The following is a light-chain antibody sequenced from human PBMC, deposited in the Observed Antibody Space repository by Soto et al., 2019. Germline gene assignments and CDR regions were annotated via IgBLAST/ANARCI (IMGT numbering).Light chain of an antibody. CDR2: EVS. Sequence: QSALTQPASVSGSPGQSITISCTGTSSDVDTYKYVSWYQQHPGKAPKLMIYEVSYRPLGVSDRFSGSKSGNTASLTISGLQAEDEADYYCCSYAGSTTRVQFGGGTKLTVL. J-gene: IGLJ2*01. CDR1: SSDVDTYKY. V-gene: IGLV2-14*01. CDR3: CSYAGSTTRVQ.